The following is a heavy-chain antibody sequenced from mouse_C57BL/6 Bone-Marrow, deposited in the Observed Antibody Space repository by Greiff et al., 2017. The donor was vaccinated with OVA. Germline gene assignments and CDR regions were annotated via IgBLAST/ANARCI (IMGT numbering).Heavy chain of an antibody. D-gene: IGHD1-1*01. V-gene: IGHV5-6*02. CDR3: ARRVYYGSSLDY. CDR2: ISSGGSYT. CDR1: GFTFSSYG. Sequence: EVMLVESGGDLVKPGGSLKLSCAASGFTFSSYGMSWVRQTPDKRLEWVATISSGGSYTYYPDSVKGRFTISRDNAKNTLYLQMSSLKSEDTAMYYCARRVYYGSSLDYWGQGTTLTVSS. J-gene: IGHJ2*01.